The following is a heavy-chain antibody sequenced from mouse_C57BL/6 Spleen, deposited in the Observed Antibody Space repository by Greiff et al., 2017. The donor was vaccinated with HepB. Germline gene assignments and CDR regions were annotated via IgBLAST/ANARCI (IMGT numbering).Heavy chain of an antibody. CDR2: IDPSDSET. J-gene: IGHJ4*01. D-gene: IGHD2-5*01. CDR3: ARDGYSNYVGYAMDY. V-gene: IGHV1-52*01. Sequence: QVQLQQPGAELVRPGSSVKLSCKASGYTFTSYWMHWVKQRPIQGLEWIGNIDPSDSETHYNQKFKDKATLTVDKSSSTAYMQLSSLTSEDSAVYYCARDGYSNYVGYAMDYWGQGTSVTVSS. CDR1: GYTFTSYW.